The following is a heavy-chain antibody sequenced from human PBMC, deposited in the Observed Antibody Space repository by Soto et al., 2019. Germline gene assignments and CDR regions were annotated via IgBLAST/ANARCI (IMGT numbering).Heavy chain of an antibody. CDR1: GFTFSDAW. CDR3: TTGLVKGRGAFDI. CDR2: IKSKTDGGTT. J-gene: IGHJ3*02. Sequence: GGSLRLSCAASGFTFSDAWMNWVRQAPGKGLEWVGRIKSKTDGGTTDYAAPVKGRFTISRDDSKNTLYLQMNSLKTEDTAVYYCTTGLVKGRGAFDIWGQGTMVTVSS. V-gene: IGHV3-15*07. D-gene: IGHD2-21*01.